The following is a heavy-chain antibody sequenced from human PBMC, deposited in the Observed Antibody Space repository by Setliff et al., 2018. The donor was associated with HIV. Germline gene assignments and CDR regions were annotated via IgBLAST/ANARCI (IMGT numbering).Heavy chain of an antibody. CDR2: IYYSGRT. V-gene: IGHV4-31*11. Sequence: LSLTCAVSGDSITRGGYYWSWIRLFAGKGLEWIADIYYSGRTNYNPSLKSRLTVSIDTSRNHLSLKLTSMTAADTAMYFCSRGKDPGLYFDNWRQVMLVTVSS. J-gene: IGHJ4*02. CDR1: GDSITRGGYY. D-gene: IGHD2-15*01. CDR3: SRGKDPGLYFDN.